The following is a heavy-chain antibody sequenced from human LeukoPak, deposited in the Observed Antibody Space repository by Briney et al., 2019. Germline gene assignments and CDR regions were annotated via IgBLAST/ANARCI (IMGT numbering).Heavy chain of an antibody. CDR2: ILSSGST. J-gene: IGHJ5*02. Sequence: SETLSLTCNVSGGFMSGHYWTWIGQSPGQGLEWIGCILSSGSTDYNPSLKSRVTISVDTSKKQFSRSLRSLTAADTAVYYCARAVSGFDYWLDPRGQGTQVTVSS. CDR1: GGFMSGHY. D-gene: IGHD5-12*01. V-gene: IGHV4-59*11. CDR3: ARAVSGFDYWLDP.